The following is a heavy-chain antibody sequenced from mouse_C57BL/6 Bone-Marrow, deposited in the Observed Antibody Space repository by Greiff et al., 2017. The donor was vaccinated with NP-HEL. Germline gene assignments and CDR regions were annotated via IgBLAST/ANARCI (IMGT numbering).Heavy chain of an antibody. D-gene: IGHD2-1*01. V-gene: IGHV1-7*01. CDR3: ARGLYGKGTWFAY. Sequence: QVQLQQSGAELAKPGASVKLSCKASGYTFTSYWMYWVKQRPGQGLEWIGYINPSSGYTKYNQKFKDKATLTADKSSSTAYMQLSSLTYEDSAVYYCARGLYGKGTWFAYWGQGTLVTVSA. CDR2: INPSSGYT. J-gene: IGHJ3*01. CDR1: GYTFTSYW.